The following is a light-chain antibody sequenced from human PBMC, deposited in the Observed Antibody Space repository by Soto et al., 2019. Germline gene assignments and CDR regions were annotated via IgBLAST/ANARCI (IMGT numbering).Light chain of an antibody. CDR3: QQLNTYPA. J-gene: IGKJ4*01. Sequence: DLPLSPSPSFLSASVREKETNNCRASQGIGSYLGWYQQAPGKAPKLLIYGASTLQSGVPSRFSGSGSGTEFTLTISSLQPEDVATYFCQQLNTYPAFGGGTKVDIK. CDR1: QGIGSY. V-gene: IGKV1-9*01. CDR2: GAS.